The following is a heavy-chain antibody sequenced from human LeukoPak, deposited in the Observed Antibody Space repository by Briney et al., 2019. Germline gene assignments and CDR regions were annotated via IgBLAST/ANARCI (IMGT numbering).Heavy chain of an antibody. D-gene: IGHD3-10*01. CDR1: GGTFSSYA. J-gene: IGHJ3*02. V-gene: IGHV1-69*04. Sequence: AVKVSCKDSGGTFSSYAISWVRQAPGQGLEWMGRIIPILGIANYAQKFQGRVTITADKSTSTAYMELSSLRSEDTAVYYCAIAMVRGVIYAFDIWGQGTMVTVSS. CDR2: IIPILGIA. CDR3: AIAMVRGVIYAFDI.